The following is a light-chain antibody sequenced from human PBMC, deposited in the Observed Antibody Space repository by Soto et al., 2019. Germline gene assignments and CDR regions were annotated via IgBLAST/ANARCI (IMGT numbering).Light chain of an antibody. CDR1: QSVSTN. CDR3: QQYNLWPLT. J-gene: IGKJ1*01. Sequence: DIVMTQSPATLSVSPGERATLSCRASQSVSTNLAWYQRKPGQAPRLLIHGASTRATGVPARFSGTGSGTEFALTISSLQSEDIAVYYCQQYNLWPLTFGQGTKVEIK. V-gene: IGKV3-15*01. CDR2: GAS.